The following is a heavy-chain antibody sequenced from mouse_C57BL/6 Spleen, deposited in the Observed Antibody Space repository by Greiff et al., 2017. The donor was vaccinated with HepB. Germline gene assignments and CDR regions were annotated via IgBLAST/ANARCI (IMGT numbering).Heavy chain of an antibody. Sequence: VQLQQSGPGLVKPSQSLSLTCSVTGYSITSGYYWNWIRQFPGNKLEWMGYISYDGSNNYNPSLKKRISITRDTSRNHCFLKLNSVTTEDTATYYGARDRNWYYAMDYWGQGTSVTVSS. V-gene: IGHV3-6*01. CDR1: GYSITSGYY. CDR3: ARDRNWYYAMDY. J-gene: IGHJ4*01. D-gene: IGHD4-1*01. CDR2: ISYDGSN.